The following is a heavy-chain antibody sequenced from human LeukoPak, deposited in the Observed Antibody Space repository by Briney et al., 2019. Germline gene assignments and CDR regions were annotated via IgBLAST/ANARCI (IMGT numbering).Heavy chain of an antibody. J-gene: IGHJ4*02. CDR2: ISGSGGST. V-gene: IGHV3-23*01. CDR3: AKVIRDRTYYYDSSGYYPFDY. Sequence: GRSLRLSCAASGFTFSSYAMSWVRQAPGKGLEWVSAISGSGGSTYYADSVKGRFTISRDNSKNTLYLQMNSLRAEDTAVYYCAKVIRDRTYYYDSSGYYPFDYWGQGTLVTVSS. CDR1: GFTFSSYA. D-gene: IGHD3-22*01.